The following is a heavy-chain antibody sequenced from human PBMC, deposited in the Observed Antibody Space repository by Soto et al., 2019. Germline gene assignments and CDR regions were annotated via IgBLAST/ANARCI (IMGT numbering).Heavy chain of an antibody. CDR3: AGGWGRIFDY. J-gene: IGHJ4*02. CDR2: INHSGST. CDR1: GGSFSGYY. V-gene: IGHV4-34*01. Sequence: QVQLQQWGAGLLKPSETLSLTCAVYGGSFSGYYWNWIRQPPGKGLEWIGEINHSGSTNYNPSLKSRVTISVDTSKTQFSLKLSSVTAADTAVYYCAGGWGRIFDYWGQGTLVTVSS. D-gene: IGHD7-27*01.